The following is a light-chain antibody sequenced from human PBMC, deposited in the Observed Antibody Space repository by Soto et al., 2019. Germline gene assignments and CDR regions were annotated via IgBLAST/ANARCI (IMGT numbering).Light chain of an antibody. V-gene: IGKV1-5*03. CDR1: QTISSW. CDR2: KAS. Sequence: MKLSPSTLSVSDRERATITCRASQTISSWLAWYQQKPGKAPKVLIYKASTLNSGVPSRFSGSGSGTEFTLTISSLQPDDFATYYCQHYNSYPEAVGQGTKVDIK. CDR3: QHYNSYPEA. J-gene: IGKJ1*01.